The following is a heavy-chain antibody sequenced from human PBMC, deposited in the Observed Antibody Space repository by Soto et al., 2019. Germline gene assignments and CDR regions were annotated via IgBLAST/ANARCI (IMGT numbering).Heavy chain of an antibody. V-gene: IGHV2-5*02. D-gene: IGHD6-6*01. J-gene: IGHJ5*02. Sequence: QITLKESGPTLVKPTETLTLTCTFSVFSLSTTGVAVGWIRQPPWKALEWLALIYWDDDKRYSPSLKTRLTITKDTSKNQVVLTLTNMDPVDTATYYCAFFPRALRSSWSTYFDPWGQVTLVTVSS. CDR1: VFSLSTTGVA. CDR2: IYWDDDK. CDR3: AFFPRALRSSWSTYFDP.